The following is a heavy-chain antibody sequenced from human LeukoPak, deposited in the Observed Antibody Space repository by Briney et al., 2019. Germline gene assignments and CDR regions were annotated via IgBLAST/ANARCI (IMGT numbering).Heavy chain of an antibody. J-gene: IGHJ4*02. CDR2: ISYDGSNK. Sequence: HPGGSLRLSCAASGFTFSSYAMHWVRQAPGKGLEWVAVISYDGSNKYYADSVKGRFTISRDNSKNTLYLQMNSLRAEDTAVYYCAKDQLREEAIVVVPAASNDYWGQGTLVTVSS. CDR1: GFTFSSYA. D-gene: IGHD2-2*01. CDR3: AKDQLREEAIVVVPAASNDY. V-gene: IGHV3-30-3*01.